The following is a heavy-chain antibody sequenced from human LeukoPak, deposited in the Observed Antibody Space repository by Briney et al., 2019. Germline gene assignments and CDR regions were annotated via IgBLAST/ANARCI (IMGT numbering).Heavy chain of an antibody. CDR2: INSDGSST. D-gene: IGHD2-15*01. Sequence: PGGSLRLSCAASSFTVSNFCTQWVRPAPGKGLVWVLRINSDGSSTSYADSVKGRFTISRDNAKNTLYLQKNSLRAEDTAVYYCARQGSPLVFDIWGQGTMVTVSS. CDR3: ARQGSPLVFDI. CDR1: SFTVSNFC. V-gene: IGHV3-74*01. J-gene: IGHJ3*02.